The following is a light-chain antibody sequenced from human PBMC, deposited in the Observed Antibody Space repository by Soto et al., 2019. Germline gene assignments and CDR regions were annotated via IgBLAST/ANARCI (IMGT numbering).Light chain of an antibody. V-gene: IGLV1-44*01. CDR2: SNN. CDR3: AAWDDSLNGPV. CDR1: NSNIRTNS. J-gene: IGLJ3*02. Sequence: QAVVTQPPSESATPGQRVTISCSGTNSNIRTNSVNWFQHLPGTAPKLLIYSNNRRPSGVPDRFSGSKSGTSASLAISGLQSEDEADYYCAAWDDSLNGPVFGGGTKLTVL.